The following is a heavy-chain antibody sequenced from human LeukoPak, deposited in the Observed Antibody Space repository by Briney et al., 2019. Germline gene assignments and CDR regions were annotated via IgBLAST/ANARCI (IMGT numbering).Heavy chain of an antibody. CDR3: ANGRLYGYFDY. D-gene: IGHD3-10*01. CDR2: ISGSGGST. J-gene: IGHJ4*02. V-gene: IGHV3-23*01. Sequence: GESLRLSCAASGFTFSSYAMSWVRQAPGKGLEWVSAISGSGGSTYYADSVKGRFTISRDNSKNTLYLQMNSLRAEDTAVYYCANGRLYGYFDYWGQGTLVTVSS. CDR1: GFTFSSYA.